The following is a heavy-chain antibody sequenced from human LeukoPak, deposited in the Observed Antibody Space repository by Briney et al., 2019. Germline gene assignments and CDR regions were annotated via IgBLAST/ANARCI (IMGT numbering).Heavy chain of an antibody. J-gene: IGHJ4*02. D-gene: IGHD2-2*01. Sequence: GRSLRLSCAASGFTFSGYAMHWVRQAPGKGLEWVAVISCDGSNKYYADSVKGRFTISRDNSKNTLYLQMNSLRAEDTAVYYCARDLWVVVPAAPDYWGQGTLVTVSS. CDR1: GFTFSGYA. CDR3: ARDLWVVVPAAPDY. V-gene: IGHV3-30*01. CDR2: ISCDGSNK.